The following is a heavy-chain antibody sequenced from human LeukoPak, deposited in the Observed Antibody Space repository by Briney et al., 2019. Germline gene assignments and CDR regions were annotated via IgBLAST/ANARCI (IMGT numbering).Heavy chain of an antibody. Sequence: SETLSLTCTVSGGSISSYYWSWIRQPPGKGLEWIGYIYYSGSTNYNPSLKSRVTISVDTSKNQFSLKLSSVTAADTAVYYCARRIAVTGSFDFWGQGTLVTVSS. CDR3: ARRIAVTGSFDF. CDR1: GGSISSYY. V-gene: IGHV4-59*01. J-gene: IGHJ4*02. CDR2: IYYSGST. D-gene: IGHD6-19*01.